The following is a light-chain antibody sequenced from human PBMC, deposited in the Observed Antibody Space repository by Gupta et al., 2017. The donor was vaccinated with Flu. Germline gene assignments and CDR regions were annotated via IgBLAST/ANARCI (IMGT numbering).Light chain of an antibody. CDR2: AAS. CDR1: QSVASSY. J-gene: IGKJ2*01. V-gene: IGKV3-20*01. CDR3: QQDVASPYT. Sequence: EIALTQSPGTLSLSPGEGATLSCRASQSVASSYLAWYQQKPGQAPRLLVYAASTRATGIPDRISGSGSGTDFTLTISRLEPEDFAVYYCQQDVASPYTFGQGTKLEIK.